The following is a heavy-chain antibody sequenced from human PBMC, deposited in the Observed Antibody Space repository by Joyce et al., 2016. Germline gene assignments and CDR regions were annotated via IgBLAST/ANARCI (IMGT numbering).Heavy chain of an antibody. J-gene: IGHJ5*02. D-gene: IGHD6-13*01. CDR2: INEDGSEK. CDR3: TRGSGTGWFDP. V-gene: IGHV3-7*03. CDR1: GFRFRYFW. Sequence: EVYLVESGGGLVQPGGSLRLSCAASGFRFRYFWMDWVRQAQGKGLEWVAQINEDGSEKNYMDSLRGRFTISRDNAKNSVDLQINSLRVEDTAVYYCTRGSGTGWFDPWGQGTLVTVSS.